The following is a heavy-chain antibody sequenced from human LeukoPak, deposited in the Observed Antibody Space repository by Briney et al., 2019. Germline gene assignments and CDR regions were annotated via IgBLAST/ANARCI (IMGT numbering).Heavy chain of an antibody. V-gene: IGHV3-23*01. D-gene: IGHD6-19*01. Sequence: GGSLRLSCAASGFTFSNAWMNWVRQAPGKGLEWVSTISDSGANTYYADSVRGRFTISRDNSKNTLYLQKNSLRADDTAIYYCAKSMTLQWRGFFDLWGRGTHVTVSS. CDR2: ISDSGANT. J-gene: IGHJ2*01. CDR1: GFTFSNAW. CDR3: AKSMTLQWRGFFDL.